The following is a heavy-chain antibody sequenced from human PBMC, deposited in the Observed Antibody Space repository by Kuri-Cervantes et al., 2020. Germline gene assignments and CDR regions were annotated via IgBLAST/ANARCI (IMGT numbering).Heavy chain of an antibody. D-gene: IGHD1-26*01. Sequence: SQTLSLTCAVYGGSFSGYYWSWIRQPPGKGLEWIGEINHSGSTSYNPSLKSRVTISVDTSKNQFSLKLSSVTAADTAVYYCAGSLSGSRDYWGQGTLVTVSS. J-gene: IGHJ4*02. CDR3: AGSLSGSRDY. CDR1: GGSFSGYY. V-gene: IGHV4-34*01. CDR2: INHSGST.